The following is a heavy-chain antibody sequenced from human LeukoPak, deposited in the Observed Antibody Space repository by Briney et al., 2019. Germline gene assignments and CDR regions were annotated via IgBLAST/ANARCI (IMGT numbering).Heavy chain of an antibody. CDR3: AKPTRGGGGSFLIEQ. J-gene: IGHJ4*02. V-gene: IGHV3-33*06. D-gene: IGHD1-26*01. CDR2: IWNDGTYD. Sequence: GGSLGLSCAASGFTFSNYGMHWVRQTPDKGLEWVAIIWNDGTYDYYADSVKGRFTISRDNSKNMLYLQMNSLRAEDTAVYYSAKPTRGGGGSFLIEQWGQGTLVTVSS. CDR1: GFTFSNYG.